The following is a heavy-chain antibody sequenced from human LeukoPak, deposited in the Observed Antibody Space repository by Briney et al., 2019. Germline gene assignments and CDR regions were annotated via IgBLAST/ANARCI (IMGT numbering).Heavy chain of an antibody. CDR2: IIPIFGTA. J-gene: IGHJ4*02. D-gene: IGHD3-22*01. Sequence: ASVTVSCKASGGTFSSYAISWVRQAPGQGLEWMGGIIPIFGTANYAQKFQGRVTMTRDTSISTAYMELSRLRSDDTAVYYCARTSYDSSGYYPWGYWGQGTLVTVSS. CDR1: GGTFSSYA. CDR3: ARTSYDSSGYYPWGY. V-gene: IGHV1-69*05.